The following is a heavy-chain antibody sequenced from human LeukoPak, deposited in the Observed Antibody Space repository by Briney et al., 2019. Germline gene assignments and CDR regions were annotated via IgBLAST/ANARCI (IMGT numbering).Heavy chain of an antibody. D-gene: IGHD3-3*01. CDR2: IIPIFGTA. CDR1: GGTFSSYA. V-gene: IGHV1-69*13. CDR3: ARAIILEWLSPYYYYYMDV. Sequence: SVKVSCKASGGTFSSYAISWVRQAPGQGLEWMGGIIPIFGTANYAQKFQGRVTITADESTSTAYMELSSLRSEDTAVYYCARAIILEWLSPYYYYYMDVWGKGTTVTVSS. J-gene: IGHJ6*03.